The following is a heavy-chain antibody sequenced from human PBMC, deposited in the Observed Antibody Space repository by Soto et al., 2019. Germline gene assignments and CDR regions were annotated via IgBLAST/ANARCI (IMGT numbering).Heavy chain of an antibody. J-gene: IGHJ6*02. CDR1: GFSFSSYW. CDR3: ARGVQYGMDV. CDR2: INSAGSTT. Sequence: GALRLSCAASGFSFSSYWMHWVRQAPGKGLVWVSRINSAGSTTTYADSVKGRFTISRDNAKNTLYLQMNSLRAEDTAVYYCARGVQYGMDVWGQGTTVTVSS. V-gene: IGHV3-74*01.